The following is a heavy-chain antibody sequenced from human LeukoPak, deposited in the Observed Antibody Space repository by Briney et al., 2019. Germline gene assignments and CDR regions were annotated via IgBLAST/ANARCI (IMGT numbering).Heavy chain of an antibody. J-gene: IGHJ4*02. CDR3: ASLPGRYGGNLRGFDY. CDR1: GFTFSSYA. Sequence: PGGSLRLSCAASGFTFSSYAMSWVRQAPGKGLEWVSSISSSSSYIYYADSVKGRFTISRDNAKNSLYLQMNSLRAEDTAVYYCASLPGRYGGNLRGFDYWGQGTLVTVSS. V-gene: IGHV3-21*01. CDR2: ISSSSSYI. D-gene: IGHD4-23*01.